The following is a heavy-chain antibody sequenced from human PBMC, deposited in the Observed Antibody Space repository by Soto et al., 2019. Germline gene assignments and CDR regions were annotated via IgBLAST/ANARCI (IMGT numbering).Heavy chain of an antibody. CDR3: ARHENDVANWFDP. J-gene: IGHJ5*02. Sequence: SETLSLACTVSGGSISSSSYYWGWIRQPPGKGLEWIGSTYYSGSTYYNPSLKSRVTISVDTSKNQFSLKLSSVTAADTAVYHCARHENDVANWFDPWGQGTLVTVSS. D-gene: IGHD1-1*01. CDR2: TYYSGST. CDR1: GGSISSSSYY. V-gene: IGHV4-39*01.